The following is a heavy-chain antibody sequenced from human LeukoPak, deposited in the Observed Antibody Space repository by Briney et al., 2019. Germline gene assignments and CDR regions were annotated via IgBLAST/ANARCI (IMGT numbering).Heavy chain of an antibody. V-gene: IGHV1-46*01. CDR1: GYTFTSYY. CDR2: INPSGGGT. Sequence: ASVKVSCKASGYTFTSYYMHWVRQAPGQGLEWMGIINPSGGGTSYAQKFQGRVTMTRDTSTSTVYMELSSLRSEDTAVYYCARDTAAHIWSYYFDYWGQGTLVTVSS. D-gene: IGHD6-13*01. J-gene: IGHJ4*02. CDR3: ARDTAAHIWSYYFDY.